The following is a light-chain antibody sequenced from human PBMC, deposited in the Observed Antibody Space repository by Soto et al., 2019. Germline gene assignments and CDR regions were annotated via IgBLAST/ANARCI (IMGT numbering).Light chain of an antibody. CDR3: SSFAASNSFV. CDR2: EVN. V-gene: IGLV2-8*01. Sequence: QSVLTQPPSASGSPGQSVTISCTGTSNDVGGYNYVSWYQQHPGKAPKLMIYEVNKRPSGVPDRFSGSKSGNTASLTVSGLQAEDEADYYCSSFAASNSFVFGTGTEVTVL. J-gene: IGLJ1*01. CDR1: SNDVGGYNY.